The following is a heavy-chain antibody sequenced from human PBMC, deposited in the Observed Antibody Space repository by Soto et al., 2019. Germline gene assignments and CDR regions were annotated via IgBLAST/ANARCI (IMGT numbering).Heavy chain of an antibody. CDR3: AKIGEDYYDSSGPLDY. CDR2: ISGSGGST. CDR1: GFTFSSYA. V-gene: IGHV3-23*01. J-gene: IGHJ4*02. Sequence: PGGSLRLSGAASGFTFSSYAMSWVRQAPGKGLEWVSAISGSGGSTYYADSVKGRFTISRDNSKNTLYLQMNSLRAEDTAVYYCAKIGEDYYDSSGPLDYWGQGTLVTVSS. D-gene: IGHD3-22*01.